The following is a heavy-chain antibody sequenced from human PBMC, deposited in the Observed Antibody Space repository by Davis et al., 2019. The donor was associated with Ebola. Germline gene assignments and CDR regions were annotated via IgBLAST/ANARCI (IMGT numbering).Heavy chain of an antibody. CDR1: GFTFDDYA. J-gene: IGHJ4*02. V-gene: IGHV3-9*01. Sequence: PGGSLRLSCAASGFTFDDYAMHWVRQAPGKGLEWVSGISWNSGSIGYADSVKGRFTISRDNSKNTLYLQMNSLRTEDTAAYYCAIPSHWGQGTLVSVSS. CDR3: AIPSH. D-gene: IGHD2-2*01. CDR2: ISWNSGSI.